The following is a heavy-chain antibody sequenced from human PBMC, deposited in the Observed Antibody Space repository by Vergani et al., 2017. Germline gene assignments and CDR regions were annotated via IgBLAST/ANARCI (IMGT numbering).Heavy chain of an antibody. Sequence: VQLVESGGGLVQPGGSLRLSCAASGFTFSSYWMSWVRQAPGKGLEWVAVISYDGSNKYYADSVKGRFTISRDNSKNTLYLQMNSLRAEDTAVYYCARREATVVTPFDYWGQGTLVTVSS. CDR2: ISYDGSNK. J-gene: IGHJ4*02. CDR3: ARREATVVTPFDY. D-gene: IGHD4-23*01. CDR1: GFTFSSYW. V-gene: IGHV3-30*01.